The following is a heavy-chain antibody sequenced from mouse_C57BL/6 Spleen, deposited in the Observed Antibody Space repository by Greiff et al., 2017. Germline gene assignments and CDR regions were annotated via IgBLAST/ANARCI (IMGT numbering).Heavy chain of an antibody. V-gene: IGHV14-4*01. CDR1: GFNIKDYY. CDR3: TTPCATVGVDY. CDR2: IYPVNGDT. Sequence: VQLQQSGPELVRPGASVKLSCTASGFNIKDYYMHWVKQRPEQGLEWIGWIYPVNGDTEYASKFQGKATITADTSSNTAYLQRSSLTSEDTDVYYCTTPCATVGVDYWGQGTSVTVSS. J-gene: IGHJ4*01. D-gene: IGHD1-1*01.